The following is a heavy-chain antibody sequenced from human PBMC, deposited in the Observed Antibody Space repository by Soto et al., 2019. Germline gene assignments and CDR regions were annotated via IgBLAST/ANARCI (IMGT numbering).Heavy chain of an antibody. J-gene: IGHJ4*02. V-gene: IGHV3-74*01. CDR3: VRVAYGDLGG. CDR2: IKSDGSDT. Sequence: EVPLVESGGGLVQPGGSLRLSCAASGFTFSSYWMHWVRQAPGKWLVWVSRIKSDGSDTSYADSVKGRFTISRDNAKNTLYLQMSSLRAEDTAVYYCVRVAYGDLGGWGQGTLVTVSS. D-gene: IGHD4-17*01. CDR1: GFTFSSYW.